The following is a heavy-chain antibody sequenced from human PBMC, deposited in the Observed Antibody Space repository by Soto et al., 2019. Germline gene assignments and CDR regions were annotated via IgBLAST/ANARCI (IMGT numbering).Heavy chain of an antibody. CDR2: IKPDGSEK. V-gene: IGHV3-7*01. CDR3: ARDYY. J-gene: IGHJ4*02. Sequence: EVHLVESGGGLVQPGGSLRLSCAASGFTFSTYWMSWVRQAPGKGLEWVGNIKPDGSEKSDVDSAKGRFTISRDNAKSSLFLQMNSLTVEDTAVYYCARDYYWGQGTRVTVSS. CDR1: GFTFSTYW.